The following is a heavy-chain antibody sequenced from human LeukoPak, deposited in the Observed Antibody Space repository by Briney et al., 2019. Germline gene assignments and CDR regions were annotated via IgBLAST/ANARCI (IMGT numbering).Heavy chain of an antibody. D-gene: IGHD6-6*01. Sequence: PSETLSLTCTVSGGSISSGDYYWSWIRQPPGKGLEWIGEISDSGSINFNPSLKSRVTISVDTAKNQFSLKLNSVTAADTAVYYCARGSKGPRLLYWGQGTLVTVSS. V-gene: IGHV4-39*07. CDR2: ISDSGSI. CDR3: ARGSKGPRLLY. J-gene: IGHJ4*02. CDR1: GGSISSGDYY.